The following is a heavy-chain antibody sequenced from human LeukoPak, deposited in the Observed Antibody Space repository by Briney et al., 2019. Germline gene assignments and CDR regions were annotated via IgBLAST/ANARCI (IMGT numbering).Heavy chain of an antibody. CDR1: GFTFSSYG. J-gene: IGHJ6*03. Sequence: PGGSLRLSCAASGFTFSSYGMSWVRQAPGKGLEWVSAISGSGGSTNYADSVKGRFTISRDNSKNTLYLQMNSLRAEDTAVYYCAKASVVVPIFYYYYMDVWGKGTTVTISS. V-gene: IGHV3-23*01. D-gene: IGHD2-2*01. CDR3: AKASVVVPIFYYYYMDV. CDR2: ISGSGGST.